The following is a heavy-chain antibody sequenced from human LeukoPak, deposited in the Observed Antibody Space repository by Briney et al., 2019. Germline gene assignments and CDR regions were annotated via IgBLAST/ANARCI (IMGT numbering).Heavy chain of an antibody. J-gene: IGHJ4*02. CDR1: GFTFSSYA. D-gene: IGHD5-18*01. CDR2: ISGSGGST. Sequence: GGSLRLSCAASGFTFSSYAMSWVRQAPGKGLEWVSAISGSGGSTYYADSVKGRFTISRDNSKNTLYLQMNSLRAEDTAVYYCARTRGYSYGIFDYWGQGTLVTVSS. V-gene: IGHV3-23*01. CDR3: ARTRGYSYGIFDY.